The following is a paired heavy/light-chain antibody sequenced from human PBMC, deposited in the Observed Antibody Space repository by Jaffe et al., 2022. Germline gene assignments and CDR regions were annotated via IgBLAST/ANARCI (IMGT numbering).Heavy chain of an antibody. Sequence: QVQLVQSGADVKKLGTSVKVSCKTSGYTFDDYYVHWVRQAPGQGLEWMGFIDPENGFTNYTEKFHGRVTLTSDSSISTVYLELSSLTADDSAVYYCTRGAILSLHKWLSNGLTFAHWGQGALVTVSS. CDR1: GYTFDDYY. CDR2: IDPENGFT. CDR3: TRGAILSLHKWLSNGLTFAH. V-gene: IGHV1-2*02. J-gene: IGHJ5*02. D-gene: IGHD3-22*01.
Light chain of an antibody. J-gene: IGKJ2*01. CDR3: QQYLSPPYT. Sequence: DIVLTQSPHSLAVSLGERATINCKSSQPVLFGANNKNFLAWFQQTSGQPPKLLIYWASTRASGVPDRFSGSGSGTDFTLTIDSLRAEDVALYYCQQYLSPPYTFGQGTKLEI. CDR1: QPVLFGANNKNF. CDR2: WAS. V-gene: IGKV4-1*01.